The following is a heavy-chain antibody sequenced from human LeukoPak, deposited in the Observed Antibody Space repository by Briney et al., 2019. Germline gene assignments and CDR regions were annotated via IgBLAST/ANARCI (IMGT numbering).Heavy chain of an antibody. Sequence: KPGGSLRLSCAASGFTFSTYTMNWVRQAPGKGLEWVSSISSSSGYISSADSVKGRFTISRDNAENSLYLQMNSLRAEDPAVYYCTRGGTVTTGIDYWGQGTLVTVSS. CDR1: GFTFSTYT. D-gene: IGHD4-17*01. CDR2: ISSSSGYI. CDR3: TRGGTVTTGIDY. J-gene: IGHJ4*02. V-gene: IGHV3-21*01.